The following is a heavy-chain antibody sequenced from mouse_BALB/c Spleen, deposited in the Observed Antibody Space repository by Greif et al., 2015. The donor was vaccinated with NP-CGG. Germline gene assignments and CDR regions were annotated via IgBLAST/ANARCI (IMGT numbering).Heavy chain of an antibody. CDR3: ARENSARATYYAMDY. V-gene: IGHV7-3*02. CDR1: GFTFTDYY. J-gene: IGHJ4*01. D-gene: IGHD3-1*01. Sequence: EVKVVESGGGLVQPGGSLRLSCATSGFTFTDYYMSWVRQPPGKALEWLGFIRNKANGYTTEYSASVKGRFTISRDNSQSILYLQMNTLRAEDSATYYCARENSARATYYAMDYWGQGTSVTVSS. CDR2: IRNKANGYTT.